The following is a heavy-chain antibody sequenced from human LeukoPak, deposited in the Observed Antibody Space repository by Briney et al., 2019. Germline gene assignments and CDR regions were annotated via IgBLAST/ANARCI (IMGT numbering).Heavy chain of an antibody. J-gene: IGHJ5*02. Sequence: GASVKVSCKASGYTFPSYFMHWVRQAPGRGLEWMGIINPSGGSTSYAQKFQGRVSMTRDTSTSTVYTELSSLRSEDTAVYYCARGYSSGWSLVDWFDPWGQGTLVTVSS. V-gene: IGHV1-46*01. CDR3: ARGYSSGWSLVDWFDP. D-gene: IGHD6-19*01. CDR2: INPSGGST. CDR1: GYTFPSYF.